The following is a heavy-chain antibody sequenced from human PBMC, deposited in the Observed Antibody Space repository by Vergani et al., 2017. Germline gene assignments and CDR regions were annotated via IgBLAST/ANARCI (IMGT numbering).Heavy chain of an antibody. D-gene: IGHD3-10*01. J-gene: IGHJ4*02. CDR1: GSSVKSGDYY. Sequence: QVQLQESGPGLVKPSQTLSLTCSVSGSSVKSGDYYWTWIRQPPGKGLEWLGHTSYRETTNYNVSLKSRISMSMDTSKNQFYLNLESLTAADTAVYFCARGPLYYLGSGIYQRYFDYWGQGTLVIVSS. CDR2: TSYRETT. V-gene: IGHV4-30-4*08. CDR3: ARGPLYYLGSGIYQRYFDY.